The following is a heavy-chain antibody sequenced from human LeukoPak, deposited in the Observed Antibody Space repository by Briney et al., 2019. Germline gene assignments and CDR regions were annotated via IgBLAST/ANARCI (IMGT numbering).Heavy chain of an antibody. Sequence: GGSLRLSCAASGITVSSSYMSWVRQAPGKGLEWVSAISGSGGSTYYADSVKGRFTISRDNSKNTLYLQMNSLRAEDTAVYYCAKAYGSGSYSHYYYGMDVWGQGTTVTVSS. CDR1: GITVSSSY. J-gene: IGHJ6*02. CDR3: AKAYGSGSYSHYYYGMDV. CDR2: ISGSGGST. D-gene: IGHD3-10*01. V-gene: IGHV3-23*01.